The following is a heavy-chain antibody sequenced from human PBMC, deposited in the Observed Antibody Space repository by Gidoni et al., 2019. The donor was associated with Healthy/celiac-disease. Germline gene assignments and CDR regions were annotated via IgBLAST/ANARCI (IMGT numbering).Heavy chain of an antibody. Sequence: QVQLVQSVAEVKQPGSSVKVSCKASGGTFSSYALSWVRQAPGQGLEWMGGIIPMFGTANYAQKFQGRVTITADESTSTAYMELSSLRSEDTAVYYCARDRGGYSNYEKNYYGMDVWGQGTTVTVSS. V-gene: IGHV1-69*01. J-gene: IGHJ6*02. CDR3: ARDRGGYSNYEKNYYGMDV. D-gene: IGHD4-4*01. CDR2: IIPMFGTA. CDR1: GGTFSSYA.